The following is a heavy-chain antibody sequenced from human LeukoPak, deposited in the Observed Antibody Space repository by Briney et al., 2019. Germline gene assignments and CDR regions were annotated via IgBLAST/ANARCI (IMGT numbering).Heavy chain of an antibody. CDR1: GGSISSSSYY. D-gene: IGHD1-14*01. CDR2: IYYSGST. V-gene: IGHV4-39*01. Sequence: SETLSLTCPVSGGSISSSSYYWGWIRQPPGKGLEWIGSIYYSGSTYYNPSLKSRVTISVDTSKNQFSLKLSSVTAADTAVYYCAKNQCPDGGCGYWGQGTLVTVSS. J-gene: IGHJ4*02. CDR3: AKNQCPDGGCGY.